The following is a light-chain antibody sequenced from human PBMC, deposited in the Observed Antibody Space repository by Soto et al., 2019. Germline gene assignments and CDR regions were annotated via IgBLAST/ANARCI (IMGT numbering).Light chain of an antibody. CDR2: AAS. V-gene: IGKV1-39*01. CDR3: QQSYSTLT. Sequence: LDMAHAPSSSSSSLGDRVTNPFRASQSISSYLNWYQQKPGKAPKLLIYAASSLQSGVPSRFSGSGSGTDFTPTISSLQPEDFATYYCQQSYSTLTFGPGTKVDIK. CDR1: QSISSY. J-gene: IGKJ3*01.